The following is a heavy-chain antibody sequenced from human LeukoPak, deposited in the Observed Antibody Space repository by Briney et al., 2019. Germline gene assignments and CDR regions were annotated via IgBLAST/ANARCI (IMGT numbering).Heavy chain of an antibody. CDR1: GFTFSTYA. Sequence: GGSLRLSCAASGFTFSTYAMSWVRQAPGKGLEWVSGISGSGGSTYYADSVKGRFTISRDNSKNSLYLQMNSLRDEDTAVYYCARSSGYFYNLDSWGQGTLVTVSS. V-gene: IGHV3-23*01. J-gene: IGHJ4*02. CDR2: ISGSGGST. D-gene: IGHD3-22*01. CDR3: ARSSGYFYNLDS.